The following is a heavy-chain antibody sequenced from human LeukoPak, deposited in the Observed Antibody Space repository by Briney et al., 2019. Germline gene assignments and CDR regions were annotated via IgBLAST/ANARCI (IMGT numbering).Heavy chain of an antibody. CDR3: ARSTYYYDSSGYYPDAFDI. CDR1: GYTFTGYH. Sequence: ASVKVSCKASGYTFTGYHMHWVRQAPGQGLEWMGWINPNSGGTNYAQKFQGRVTMTRDTSISTAYMELSRLRSDDTAVYYCARSTYYYDSSGYYPDAFDIWGQGTMVTVSS. D-gene: IGHD3-22*01. J-gene: IGHJ3*02. CDR2: INPNSGGT. V-gene: IGHV1-2*02.